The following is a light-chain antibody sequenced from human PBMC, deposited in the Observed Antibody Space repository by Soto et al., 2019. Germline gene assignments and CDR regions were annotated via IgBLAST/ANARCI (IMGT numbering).Light chain of an antibody. CDR3: CSYTGSIYV. CDR1: SSDVGGYKF. CDR2: EVS. J-gene: IGLJ1*01. V-gene: IGLV2-14*01. Sequence: QSALTQPASVSGSPGQSITISCTGTSSDVGGYKFVSWYQQHPGKAPKLMIYEVSNRPSGVSSRFSGSKSGNTASLTISGLQAEDESDYYCCSYTGSIYVFGTGTKLTVL.